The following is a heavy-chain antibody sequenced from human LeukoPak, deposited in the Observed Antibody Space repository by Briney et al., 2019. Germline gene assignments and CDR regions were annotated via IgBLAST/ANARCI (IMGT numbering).Heavy chain of an antibody. J-gene: IGHJ4*02. D-gene: IGHD2-8*01. CDR1: GFTFSDYT. CDR3: ATGNGGLFDY. CDR2: ISSSNSYI. Sequence: GGSLRLSCAASGFTFSDYTMNWVRQAPEKGLEWVSSISSSNSYIYYADSVKGRFTISRDNAKNSLYLQMNSLRAEDTAVYCCATGNGGLFDYWGQGTLVTVSS. V-gene: IGHV3-21*01.